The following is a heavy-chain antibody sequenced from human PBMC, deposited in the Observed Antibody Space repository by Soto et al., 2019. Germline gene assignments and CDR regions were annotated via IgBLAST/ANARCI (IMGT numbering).Heavy chain of an antibody. J-gene: IGHJ6*03. CDR1: GYTFTSYA. CDR3: ARVLNWNGPHEYYYYMDV. D-gene: IGHD1-20*01. Sequence: ASVKVSCKASGYTFTSYAMHWVRQAPGQRLEWMGWINAGNGNTKYSQKFQGRVTITRDTSASTAYMELSSLRSEDTAVYYCARVLNWNGPHEYYYYMDVWGKGTTVTVSS. V-gene: IGHV1-3*01. CDR2: INAGNGNT.